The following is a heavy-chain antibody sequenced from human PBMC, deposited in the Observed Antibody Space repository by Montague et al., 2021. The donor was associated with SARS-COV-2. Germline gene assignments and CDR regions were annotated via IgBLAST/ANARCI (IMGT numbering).Heavy chain of an antibody. D-gene: IGHD1-1*01. CDR1: GGAISTSSFH. Sequence: SETLSLTCTVSGGAISTSSFHWGWVRQSPGKGLEWIATIYFSGSACYNPSLKSRVSISIDTSKNKSSLQLTSVTAADTAVYYCARHAPFSDNYRRYPFNFDFWGQGTLVTVSS. J-gene: IGHJ4*02. CDR2: IYFSGSA. CDR3: ARHAPFSDNYRRYPFNFDF. V-gene: IGHV4-39*01.